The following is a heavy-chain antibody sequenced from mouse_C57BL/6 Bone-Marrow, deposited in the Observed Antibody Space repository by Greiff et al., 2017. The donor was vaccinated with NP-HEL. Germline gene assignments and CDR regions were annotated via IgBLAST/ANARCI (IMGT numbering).Heavy chain of an antibody. CDR2: IDPETGGT. V-gene: IGHV1-15*01. CDR3: TRSDYYYGSSLYYYAMDY. CDR1: GYTFTDYE. D-gene: IGHD1-1*01. J-gene: IGHJ4*01. Sequence: VQVVESGAELVRPGASVTLSCKASGYTFTDYEMHWVKQTPVHGLEWIGAIDPETGGTAYNQKFKGKAILTADKSSSTAYMELRSLTSEDSAVYYCTRSDYYYGSSLYYYAMDYWGQGTSVTVSS.